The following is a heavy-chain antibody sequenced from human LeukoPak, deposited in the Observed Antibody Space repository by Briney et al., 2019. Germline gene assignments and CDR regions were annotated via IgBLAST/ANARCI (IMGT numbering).Heavy chain of an antibody. CDR3: ARGDILTDYSFDP. J-gene: IGHJ5*02. V-gene: IGHV3-13*04. CDR1: GFTFSNYD. D-gene: IGHD3-9*01. CDR2: IGTTGDT. Sequence: GGSLRLSCAASGFTFSNYDMHWVRQATGKGLEWVSGIGTTGDTYYPASVKGRFTISRENAKNSLYLPMNSLRAGDTAVYYCARGDILTDYSFDPWGQGTLVIVSS.